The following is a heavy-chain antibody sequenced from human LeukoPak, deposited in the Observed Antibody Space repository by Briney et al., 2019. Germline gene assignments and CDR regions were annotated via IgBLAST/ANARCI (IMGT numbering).Heavy chain of an antibody. CDR2: ISSNSIYV. V-gene: IGHV3-21*01. J-gene: IGHJ4*02. Sequence: NPGGSLRLSCAASGFTFSSYAMSWVRQAPGKGLEWVSSISSNSIYVFYADSMKGRFTISRDNAKNSLSLQMNSLRAEDTAVYYCARDRTIQLWLYDYWGQGTLVTVSS. CDR3: ARDRTIQLWLYDY. CDR1: GFTFSSYA. D-gene: IGHD5-18*01.